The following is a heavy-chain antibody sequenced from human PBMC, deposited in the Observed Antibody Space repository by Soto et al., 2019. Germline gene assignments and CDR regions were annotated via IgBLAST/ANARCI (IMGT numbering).Heavy chain of an antibody. CDR3: AKITGIAVAGDSPYYYYGMDV. CDR2: IYHSGCT. Sequence: LSCAVSGYSVSSGYYWGWFRQPAGKGLEWMGSIYHSGCTYYNPSLKSRVTISVDTSKNQFSLKLSSVTDADTAVYYYAKITGIAVAGDSPYYYYGMDVWGQGTTVTVSS. D-gene: IGHD6-19*01. J-gene: IGHJ6*02. V-gene: IGHV4-38-2*01. CDR1: GYSVSSGYY.